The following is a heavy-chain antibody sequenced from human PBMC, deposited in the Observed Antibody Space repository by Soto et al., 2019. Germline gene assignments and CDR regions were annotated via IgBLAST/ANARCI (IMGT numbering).Heavy chain of an antibody. V-gene: IGHV1-46*01. Sequence: GASVKVSCKASGYTFTIYYMHWVRQAPGQGLEWMGIINPSGSSTSYAQMFQGRVTMTRDTSTSTVYMELSSLRSEDTAIYYCARSRDRFDYWGQGTLVTVSS. CDR1: GYTFTIYY. CDR3: ARSRDRFDY. J-gene: IGHJ4*02. CDR2: INPSGSST.